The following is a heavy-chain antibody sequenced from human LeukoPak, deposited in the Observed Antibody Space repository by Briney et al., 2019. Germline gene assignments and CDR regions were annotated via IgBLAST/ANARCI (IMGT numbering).Heavy chain of an antibody. V-gene: IGHV4-59*01. Sequence: PSEXXXXTCTVSGGSISSYYWSWLRQPPGKGLEWIGYIYYSGSTNYNPSLTSRVTISVDTSKNQFSLKLSSVTAADTAVYYCARDWWSGYFRAFDIWGQGTMVTVSS. CDR1: GGSISSYY. D-gene: IGHD3-3*01. CDR2: IYYSGST. CDR3: ARDWWSGYFRAFDI. J-gene: IGHJ3*02.